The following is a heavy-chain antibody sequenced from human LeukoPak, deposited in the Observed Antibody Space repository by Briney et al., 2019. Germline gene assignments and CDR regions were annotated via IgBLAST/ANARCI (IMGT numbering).Heavy chain of an antibody. CDR2: INHSGST. J-gene: IGHJ5*02. D-gene: IGHD2-2*01. V-gene: IGHV4-34*01. CDR3: ARGIRNCSSTSCSSWFDP. Sequence: PSETLSLTCAVYGGSLSGYYWSWIRQPPGKGLEWIGEINHSGSTNYNPSLKSRVTISVDTSKNQFSLKLSSATAADTAVYYCARGIRNCSSTSCSSWFDPWGQGTLVTVSS. CDR1: GGSLSGYY.